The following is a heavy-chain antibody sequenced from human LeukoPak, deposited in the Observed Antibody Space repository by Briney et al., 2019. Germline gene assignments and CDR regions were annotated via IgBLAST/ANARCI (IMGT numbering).Heavy chain of an antibody. V-gene: IGHV3-7*01. CDR3: ARDKGVGFDY. J-gene: IGHJ4*02. D-gene: IGHD1-26*01. Sequence: PGGSLRLSCAASGLTFSSYWMSWVRQAPGKGLEWVANIKEDGSGKYYVDSVKGRSTISRDNAKNSLYLQMNSLRAEDTAVYYCARDKGVGFDYWGQGTLVTVSS. CDR1: GLTFSSYW. CDR2: IKEDGSGK.